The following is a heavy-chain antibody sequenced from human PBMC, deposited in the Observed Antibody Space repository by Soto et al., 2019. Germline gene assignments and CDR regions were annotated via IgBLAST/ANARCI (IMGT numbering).Heavy chain of an antibody. CDR2: ISNSGGVT. J-gene: IGHJ4*02. V-gene: IGHV3-23*01. CDR3: ARGSAFIGLDY. D-gene: IGHD1-26*01. Sequence: GGSLRLSCAASGYTFSSYAMSWVRQAPGKGLEWVSAISNSGGVTVYADSVKGRFTISRDNSKNTLYLQMNSLRAEDTAIYYCARGSAFIGLDYWGQGTPVTVSS. CDR1: GYTFSSYA.